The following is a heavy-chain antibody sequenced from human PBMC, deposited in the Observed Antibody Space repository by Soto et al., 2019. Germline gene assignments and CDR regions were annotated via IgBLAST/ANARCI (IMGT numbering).Heavy chain of an antibody. CDR2: MNQDGSER. CDR3: AREEYDYWNDYKRYFDY. CDR1: EFTLTSYW. Sequence: GGSPRLSCAASEFTLTSYWISWVRQAPGKGLEWVANMNQDGSERYYGDSVKGRFTISRDNAKNSLYLQMNSLRPEDTAVYYCAREEYDYWNDYKRYFDYWGQGALVTV. D-gene: IGHD3-3*01. J-gene: IGHJ4*02. V-gene: IGHV3-7*01.